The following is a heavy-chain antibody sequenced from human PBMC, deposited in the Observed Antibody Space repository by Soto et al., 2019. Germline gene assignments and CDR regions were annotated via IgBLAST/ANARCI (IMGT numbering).Heavy chain of an antibody. CDR3: ARKNDYSNLIASFDP. Sequence: VSCKASGGTFSSYAISWVRQAPGQGLEWMGGIIPIFGTANYAQKFQGRVTITADKSTSTAYMELSSLRSGDTAVYYCARKNDYSNLIASFDPWGQGTLVTRLL. D-gene: IGHD4-4*01. CDR1: GGTFSSYA. V-gene: IGHV1-69*06. CDR2: IIPIFGTA. J-gene: IGHJ5*02.